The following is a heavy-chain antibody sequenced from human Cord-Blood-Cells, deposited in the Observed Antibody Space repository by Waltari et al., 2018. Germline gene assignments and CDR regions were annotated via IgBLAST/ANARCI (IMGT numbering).Heavy chain of an antibody. CDR3: ARTYYDFWSGYSQMYYFDY. Sequence: QVQLVQSGAEVKKPGASVKVSCKASGYTFTSYGISWVRQAPGQGLEWMGWISAYNGNPNYAQKLQGRVTMTTDTSTSTAYMELRSLRSDDTAVYYCARTYYDFWSGYSQMYYFDYWGQGTLVTVSS. CDR1: GYTFTSYG. J-gene: IGHJ4*02. V-gene: IGHV1-18*04. CDR2: ISAYNGNP. D-gene: IGHD3-3*01.